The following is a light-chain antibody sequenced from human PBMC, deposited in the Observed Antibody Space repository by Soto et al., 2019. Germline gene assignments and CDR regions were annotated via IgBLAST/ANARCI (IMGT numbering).Light chain of an antibody. CDR1: QSLLHSNGYNY. V-gene: IGKV2-28*01. Sequence: DIVMTQSPLSLPVTPGEPASISCRSSQSLLHSNGYNYLDWYLQKPGQSPQLLIYLGSNRASGVPDRFSGSGSGTVFTMKISRVEVEDVGVYYCMQALQTPSTFSTGTKLEIK. CDR3: MQALQTPST. CDR2: LGS. J-gene: IGKJ2*01.